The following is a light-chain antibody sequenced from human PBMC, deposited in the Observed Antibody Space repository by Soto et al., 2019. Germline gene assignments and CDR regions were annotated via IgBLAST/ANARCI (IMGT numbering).Light chain of an antibody. CDR3: QSYDSKLSGWV. Sequence: QPVLTQSPSVSGAPGRRVTISCTGSRSNIGAGYDVPWYQQLPGAAPKLLIYRNTNRPSGVPDRFSGSKSGTSASLAITGLQAEDECDYYCQSYDSKLSGWVFGGGTKLTVL. CDR1: RSNIGAGYD. CDR2: RNT. V-gene: IGLV1-40*01. J-gene: IGLJ3*02.